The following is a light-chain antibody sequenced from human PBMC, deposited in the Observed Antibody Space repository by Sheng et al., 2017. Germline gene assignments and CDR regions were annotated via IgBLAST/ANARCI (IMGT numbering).Light chain of an antibody. CDR1: QDISNY. CDR3: QQYDNLLT. CDR2: DAS. V-gene: IGKV1-33*01. J-gene: IGKJ3*01. Sequence: DIQMTQSPSSLSASVGDRVTITCQASQDISNYLNWYQQKPGKAPKLLIYDASNLETGVPSRFSGSGSGTDFTFTISSLQPEDIATYYCQQYDNLLTFGPWDQS.